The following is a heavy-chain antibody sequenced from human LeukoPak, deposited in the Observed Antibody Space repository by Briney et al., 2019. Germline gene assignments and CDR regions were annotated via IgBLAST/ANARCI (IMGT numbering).Heavy chain of an antibody. CDR2: IHFNGST. D-gene: IGHD1-26*01. J-gene: IGHJ4*02. V-gene: IGHV4-59*01. CDR3: ARVLGGIYFDY. CDR1: HASIRGYY. Sequence: SETLPLTRTVSHASIRGYYWSWIRPPAGKGLEWIGSIHFNGSTNYNPSLRSRVTISVDTSKNQLSLKLSSVTAADTAVYYCARVLGGIYFDYCGQGTLVTVSS.